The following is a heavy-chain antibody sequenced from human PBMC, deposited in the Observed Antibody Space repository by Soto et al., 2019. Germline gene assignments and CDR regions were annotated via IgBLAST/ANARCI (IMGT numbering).Heavy chain of an antibody. V-gene: IGHV4-59*01. Sequence: SETLSLTCTVSGGSISSYYWSWIRQPPGKGLEWIGYIYYSGSTNYNPSLKSRVTISVDTSKNQFSLKLSSVTAADTAVYYCARVKAEYYDILTGYYGIDYRGQGTLVTVS. J-gene: IGHJ4*02. CDR3: ARVKAEYYDILTGYYGIDY. D-gene: IGHD3-9*01. CDR2: IYYSGST. CDR1: GGSISSYY.